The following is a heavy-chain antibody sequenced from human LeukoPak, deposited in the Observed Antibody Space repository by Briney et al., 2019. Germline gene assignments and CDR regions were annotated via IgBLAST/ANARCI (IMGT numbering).Heavy chain of an antibody. D-gene: IGHD5-18*01. Sequence: GGSLGLSCAASGFTFRGSWLHGVGQAPGKGRGGVSNTNSDGDNISYADSVKGRFTISRDNAKNTLYLQMNSLRAEDTAVYYCARAFTEMVTGFYMDVWGKGTTVTVSS. CDR3: ARAFTEMVTGFYMDV. CDR1: GFTFRGSW. V-gene: IGHV3-74*01. CDR2: TNSDGDNI. J-gene: IGHJ6*03.